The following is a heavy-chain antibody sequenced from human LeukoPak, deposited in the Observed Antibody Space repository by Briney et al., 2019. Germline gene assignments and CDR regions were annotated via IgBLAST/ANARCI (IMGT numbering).Heavy chain of an antibody. CDR3: ARGGDSSGYYFYFDY. CDR1: GGSISSGGYY. J-gene: IGHJ4*02. CDR2: IYHSGST. V-gene: IGHV4-30-2*01. D-gene: IGHD3-22*01. Sequence: PSETLSLTCTVSGGSISSGGYYWSWIRQPPGKGLEWIGYIYHSGSTYYNPSLKSRVTISVDRSKNQFSLKLSSVTAADTAVYYCARGGDSSGYYFYFDYWGQGTLVTVSS.